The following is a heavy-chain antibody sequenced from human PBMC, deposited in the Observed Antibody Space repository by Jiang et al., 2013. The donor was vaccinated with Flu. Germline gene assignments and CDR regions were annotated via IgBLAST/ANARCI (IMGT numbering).Heavy chain of an antibody. V-gene: IGHV3-23*01. Sequence: QLLESGGGLVQPGGSLRLSCAASGFTFSSYAMSWVRQAPGKGLEWVSIISGSGGNTYYADSVKGRFTISRDNSKNTLFLQMNSLRAEDTALYYCAKSEAVAGTNDYWGQGTLVTVSS. CDR2: ISGSGGNT. D-gene: IGHD6-19*01. CDR3: AKSEAVAGTNDY. CDR1: GFTFSSYA. J-gene: IGHJ4*02.